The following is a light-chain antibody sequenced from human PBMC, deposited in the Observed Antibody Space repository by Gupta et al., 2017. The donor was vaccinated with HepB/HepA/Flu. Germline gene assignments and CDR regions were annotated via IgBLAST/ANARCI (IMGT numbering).Light chain of an antibody. Sequence: QSVLTQPPSASGTPGQRVTMSCYGSTSNIGSNSVNWYQQLPGTAPKLVIYDNNNRPSGVPDRFSGSRSGTSASLAISGLQSEDEADYYCAAWDDSLSAGVFGGGTKLTVL. CDR1: TSNIGSNS. CDR3: AAWDDSLSAGV. CDR2: DNN. V-gene: IGLV1-44*01. J-gene: IGLJ3*02.